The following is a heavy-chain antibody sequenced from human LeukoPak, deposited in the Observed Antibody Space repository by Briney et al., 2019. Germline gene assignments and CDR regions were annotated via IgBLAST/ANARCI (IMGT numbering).Heavy chain of an antibody. J-gene: IGHJ4*02. CDR3: ARSRLQPSSYYDILTGYYPPVFDY. CDR2: IYYSGST. D-gene: IGHD3-9*01. V-gene: IGHV4-39*07. CDR1: GGSISSSSYY. Sequence: PSETLSLTCTVSGGSISSSSYYWGWIRQPPGKGLEWIGSIYYSGSTNYNPSLKSRVTISVDTSKNQFSLKLSSVTAADTAVYYCARSRLQPSSYYDILTGYYPPVFDYWGQGTLVTVSS.